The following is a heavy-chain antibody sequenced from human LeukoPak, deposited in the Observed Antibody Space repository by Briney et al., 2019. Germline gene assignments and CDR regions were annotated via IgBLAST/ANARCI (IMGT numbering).Heavy chain of an antibody. Sequence: GGSLRLSCAASGFTFSDYYMSWIRQAPGKGLEWVSYISSRGTYIYYADSVKGRFTISRDDADNSLYLQMKSLRAEDTAVYYCARVPDTSWTSLDYFNYWGQGTLVTVSS. D-gene: IGHD2-2*01. V-gene: IGHV3-11*04. J-gene: IGHJ4*02. CDR2: ISSRGTYI. CDR3: ARVPDTSWTSLDYFNY. CDR1: GFTFSDYY.